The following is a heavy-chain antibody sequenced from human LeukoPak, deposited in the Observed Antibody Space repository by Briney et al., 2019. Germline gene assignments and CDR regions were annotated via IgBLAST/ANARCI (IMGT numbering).Heavy chain of an antibody. J-gene: IGHJ6*04. D-gene: IGHD2-8*01. CDR1: GGSISSYY. CDR2: IYYSGST. Sequence: SETLSLTCTVSGGSISSYYWSWIRQPPGKGLEWIGYIYYSGSTKYNPSLKSRDTISVDTSENQFPLKQISVPVGHTPVYYYAGLSGVNSNYHYGMDVWGEGTTVTVSS. V-gene: IGHV4-59*08. CDR3: AGLSGVNSNYHYGMDV.